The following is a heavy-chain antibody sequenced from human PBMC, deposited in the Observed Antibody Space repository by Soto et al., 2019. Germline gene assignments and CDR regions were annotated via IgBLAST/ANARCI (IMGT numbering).Heavy chain of an antibody. Sequence: QVQLVQSGAEVKKPGASVKVSCKASGYTFTSYYMHWVRQAPGQGLEWMGIIDPSGGSTSYAQKFQGRVTMTRDASTSTVYMELSSLRSGDTAVHYCARGLGAAAGAQYGYWGQGTLVTVSS. V-gene: IGHV1-46*01. CDR2: IDPSGGST. J-gene: IGHJ4*02. CDR3: ARGLGAAAGAQYGY. D-gene: IGHD6-13*01. CDR1: GYTFTSYY.